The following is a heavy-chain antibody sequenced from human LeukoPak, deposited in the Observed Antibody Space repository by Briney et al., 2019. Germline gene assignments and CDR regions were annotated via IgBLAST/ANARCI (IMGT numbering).Heavy chain of an antibody. D-gene: IGHD1-26*01. J-gene: IGHJ4*02. CDR1: GFTFDDYA. CDR2: ISWNSGSI. CDR3: AKEGHSGRALGEPLDY. Sequence: GRSLRLSCAASGFTFDDYAMHWVRQAPGKGLEWVSGISWNSGSIGYADSVKGRFTISRDNAKNSLYLQMNSLRAEDTALYYCAKEGHSGRALGEPLDYWGQGTLVTVSS. V-gene: IGHV3-9*01.